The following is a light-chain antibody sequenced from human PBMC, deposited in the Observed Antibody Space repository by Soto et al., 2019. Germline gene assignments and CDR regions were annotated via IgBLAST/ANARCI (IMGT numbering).Light chain of an antibody. Sequence: DIVMTQSPDSLAVSLGERATINCKSSQSVLYSSSNKNYLAWYQQKPGQPPKLLIHWASTRESGVPDRFSGSGSETDFTLTISSLQAEDVAVYYCQQSYSIPLTFGGGTKVETK. V-gene: IGKV4-1*01. CDR3: QQSYSIPLT. J-gene: IGKJ4*01. CDR1: QSVLYSSSNKNY. CDR2: WAS.